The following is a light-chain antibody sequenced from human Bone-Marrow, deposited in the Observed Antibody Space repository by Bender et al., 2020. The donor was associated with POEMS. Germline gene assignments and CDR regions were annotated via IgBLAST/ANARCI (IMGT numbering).Light chain of an antibody. CDR1: NIEIKT. V-gene: IGLV3-9*01. CDR2: GDT. J-gene: IGLJ2*01. Sequence: SYEVSQPLSVSVALGQTATITCGGNNIEIKTVHWYQQKPGQAPVLVTYGDTNRPSEIPERFSGSNSGNAATLTISRAQAGDEADYFCQVWDTTTDVLFGGGTKLTVL. CDR3: QVWDTTTDVL.